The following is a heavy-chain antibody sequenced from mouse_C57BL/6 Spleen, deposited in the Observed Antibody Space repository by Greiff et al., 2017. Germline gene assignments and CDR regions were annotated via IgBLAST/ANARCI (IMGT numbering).Heavy chain of an antibody. J-gene: IGHJ3*01. CDR3: TRDSTTQLGFAY. D-gene: IGHD4-1*02. Sequence: DVMLVESGEGLVKPGGSLKLSCAASGFTFSSYAMSWVRQTPEKRLEWVAYISSGGDYIYYADTVKGRFTISRDNARNTLYLQMSSLKSEDTAMYYCTRDSTTQLGFAYWGQGTLVTVSA. CDR2: ISSGGDYI. CDR1: GFTFSSYA. V-gene: IGHV5-9-1*02.